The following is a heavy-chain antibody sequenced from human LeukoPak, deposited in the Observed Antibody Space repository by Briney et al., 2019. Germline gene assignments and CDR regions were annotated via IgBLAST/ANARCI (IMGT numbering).Heavy chain of an antibody. CDR1: GGSFSGYY. CDR3: ARHPYRYYFDY. Sequence: PSETLSLTCAVYGGSFSGYYWSWIRQPPGKGLEWIGEINHSGSTNYNPSLKSRVTISVDTSKNQFSLKLSSVTAADTAVYYCARHPYRYYFDYWGQGTLVTVSS. J-gene: IGHJ4*02. V-gene: IGHV4-34*01. D-gene: IGHD1-14*01. CDR2: INHSGST.